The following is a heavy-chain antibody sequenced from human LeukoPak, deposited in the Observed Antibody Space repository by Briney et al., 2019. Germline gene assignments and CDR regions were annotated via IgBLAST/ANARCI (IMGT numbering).Heavy chain of an antibody. J-gene: IGHJ3*02. CDR1: GFTVNRNY. CDR2: IYSGGST. V-gene: IGHV3-53*01. Sequence: GGSLRLSCAAPGFTVNRNYMTWVRQAPGKGLEWISVIYSGGSTYYADSVEGRFTISRDNAKNSLYLQMNSLRAEDTAVYYCATSHGSSGFYPTGHAFDIWGQGTMVTVSS. D-gene: IGHD3-22*01. CDR3: ATSHGSSGFYPTGHAFDI.